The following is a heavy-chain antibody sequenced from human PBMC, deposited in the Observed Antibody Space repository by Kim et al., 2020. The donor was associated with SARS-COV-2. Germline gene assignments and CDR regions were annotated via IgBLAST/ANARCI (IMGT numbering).Heavy chain of an antibody. CDR2: IKSKTDGGTT. J-gene: IGHJ4*02. CDR1: GFTFSNAW. CDR3: TTDLSYYYGSGSYYRRATY. Sequence: GGSLRLSCAASGFTFSNAWMSWVRQAPGKGLEWVGRIKSKTDGGTTDYAAPVKGRFTISRDDSKNTLYLQMNSLKTEDTAVYYCTTDLSYYYGSGSYYRRATYWGQGTLGTVSS. V-gene: IGHV3-15*01. D-gene: IGHD3-10*01.